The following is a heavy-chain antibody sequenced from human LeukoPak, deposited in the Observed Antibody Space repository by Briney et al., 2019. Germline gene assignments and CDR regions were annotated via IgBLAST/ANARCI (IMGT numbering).Heavy chain of an antibody. CDR2: ISGSGGGT. CDR3: AKDGYSSGPVDY. D-gene: IGHD6-19*01. CDR1: GFTFSNYA. J-gene: IGHJ4*02. Sequence: PGGSLRLSCAASGFTFSNYAMNWVRQAPGKGLEFVSGISGSGGGTYYADSVKGRFTISRDNSKNTLYLQMNSLRAEDTAVYYCAKDGYSSGPVDYWGQGTLVTVSS. V-gene: IGHV3-23*01.